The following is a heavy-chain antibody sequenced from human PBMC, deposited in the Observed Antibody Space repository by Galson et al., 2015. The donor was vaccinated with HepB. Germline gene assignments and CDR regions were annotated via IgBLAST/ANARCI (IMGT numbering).Heavy chain of an antibody. CDR3: ANGCSITSCDNYFFHMAV. V-gene: IGHV3-23*01. CDR1: GLTFSNYG. CDR2: ISASGTYT. Sequence: SLRLSCAVSGLTFSNYGMSWVRQVPGKGLEWVSSISASGTYTFYADSVTGRFTISRDNSKNTVNLQMNSLRAEDTAVYYCANGCSITSCDNYFFHMAVWGKGTTVTVSS. D-gene: IGHD2-2*01. J-gene: IGHJ6*03.